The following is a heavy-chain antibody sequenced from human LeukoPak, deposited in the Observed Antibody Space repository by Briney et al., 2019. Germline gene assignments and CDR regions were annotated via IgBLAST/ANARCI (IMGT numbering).Heavy chain of an antibody. CDR3: ARALDFWSGYYWFDP. D-gene: IGHD3-3*01. Sequence: GGSLRLSCAASGFTFSSYWRHWVRQAPGKGLVWVSRINSDGSSTSYADSVKGRFTISRDNAKNTLYLQMNSLRAEDTAVYYCARALDFWSGYYWFDPWGQGTLVTVSS. CDR2: INSDGSST. CDR1: GFTFSSYW. J-gene: IGHJ5*02. V-gene: IGHV3-74*01.